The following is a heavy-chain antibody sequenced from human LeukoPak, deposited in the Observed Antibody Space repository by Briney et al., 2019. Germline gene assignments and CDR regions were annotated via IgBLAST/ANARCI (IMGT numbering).Heavy chain of an antibody. Sequence: GESLKISCKGSGYSFTSYWIGWVRQMPGKGLEWMGIIYPGDSDTRYSPSFQGQVTISADKSISTAYLQWSSLKASDTAMYYCARRGVKHFGYYYYYMDVWGKGTTVTISS. J-gene: IGHJ6*03. CDR1: GYSFTSYW. V-gene: IGHV5-51*01. CDR2: IYPGDSDT. D-gene: IGHD3-10*01. CDR3: ARRGVKHFGYYYYYMDV.